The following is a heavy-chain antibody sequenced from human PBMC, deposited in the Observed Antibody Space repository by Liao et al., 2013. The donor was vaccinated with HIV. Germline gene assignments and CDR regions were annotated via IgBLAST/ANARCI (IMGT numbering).Heavy chain of an antibody. J-gene: IGHJ4*01. D-gene: IGHD4-11*01. CDR2: IYSSGTT. V-gene: IGHV4-4*07. Sequence: QVQLQESGPGLVKPSETLSLTCTVSGGSISSYYWSWIRQPAGKGLEWIGRIYSSGTTNYNPSLKSRVTMSVDTSKNQFSLNLNSVTDADAAVYFCARGRVQLLYPYFDNWGPESWSPSL. CDR3: ARGRVQLLYPYFDN. CDR1: GGSISSYY.